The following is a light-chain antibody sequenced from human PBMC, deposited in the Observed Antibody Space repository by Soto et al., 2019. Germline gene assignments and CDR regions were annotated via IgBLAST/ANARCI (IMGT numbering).Light chain of an antibody. Sequence: QSALTQPASVSGSPGQSITISCTGTSSDVGGYNYVSWYQQHPGKAPKLIIYDVSNRPSGVSNRFSGSKSGNTASLTISGLQAEDEADYYCNSYTICSTRVFGPGTKLTVL. CDR2: DVS. V-gene: IGLV2-14*01. CDR3: NSYTICSTRV. J-gene: IGLJ1*01. CDR1: SSDVGGYNY.